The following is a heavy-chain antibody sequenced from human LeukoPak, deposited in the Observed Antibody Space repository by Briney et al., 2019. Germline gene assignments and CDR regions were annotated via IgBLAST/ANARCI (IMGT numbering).Heavy chain of an antibody. CDR2: IKEDGSEK. CDR1: GFTFSSYW. Sequence: GGSLRLSCAASGFTFSSYWMSWVRQAPGKGLEWVAGIKEDGSEKYYVDSVKGRFTISRDNAQKSLYLEMNSLRAEDTAVYYCARAVTSTEGYWGQGTLVTVSS. V-gene: IGHV3-7*03. J-gene: IGHJ4*02. CDR3: ARAVTSTEGY.